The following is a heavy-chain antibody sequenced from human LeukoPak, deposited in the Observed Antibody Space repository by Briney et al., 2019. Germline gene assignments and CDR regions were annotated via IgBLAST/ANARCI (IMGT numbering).Heavy chain of an antibody. CDR2: MYYSGST. D-gene: IGHD4-23*01. CDR1: GGSISSSSYY. V-gene: IGHV4-39*07. Sequence: SETLSLTCTVSGGSISSSSYYWGWIRQPPGKGLEWIGSMYYSGSTYYNPSLKSRVTISVDTSKNQFSLKLSSVTAADTAVYYCASTVEDAFDIWGQGTMVTVSS. J-gene: IGHJ3*02. CDR3: ASTVEDAFDI.